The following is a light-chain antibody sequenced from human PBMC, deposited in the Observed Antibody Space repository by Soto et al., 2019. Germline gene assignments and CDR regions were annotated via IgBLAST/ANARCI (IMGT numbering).Light chain of an antibody. CDR3: QQSYSSTWT. V-gene: IGKV1-39*01. CDR2: ATS. J-gene: IGKJ1*01. Sequence: DIQMTQSPSSLSASVGDRVTITCRPSQSISTFLNWYQQKPVTAPKLLMHATSILQSGVPSRFSGSGSGTEFTLTISSLQPEDFATYYCQQSYSSTWTFGQGTKVEIK. CDR1: QSISTF.